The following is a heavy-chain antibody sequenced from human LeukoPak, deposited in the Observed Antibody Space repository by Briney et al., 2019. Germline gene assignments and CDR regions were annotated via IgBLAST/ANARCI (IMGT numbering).Heavy chain of an antibody. CDR2: IRFDGSDK. J-gene: IGHJ4*02. Sequence: QSGGSLRPSCAASGFTFSNYGMHWVRQAPGKGLEWVAFIRFDGSDKYYADSVKGRFTISRDNSKNTLYLQINSLRAEDTAVYYCARDWGSSSWQFDYWGQGTLVTVSS. D-gene: IGHD6-13*01. CDR3: ARDWGSSSWQFDY. V-gene: IGHV3-30*02. CDR1: GFTFSNYG.